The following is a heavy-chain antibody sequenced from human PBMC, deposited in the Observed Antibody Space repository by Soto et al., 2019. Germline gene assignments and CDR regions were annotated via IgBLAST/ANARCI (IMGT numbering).Heavy chain of an antibody. CDR3: AKIPCWGTNGVCYGYPDIYYFDY. CDR1: GFTFSSYA. V-gene: IGHV3-23*01. D-gene: IGHD2-8*01. CDR2: ISGSGGST. Sequence: GGSLRLSCAASGFTFSSYAMSWVRQAPGKGLEWVSAISGSGGSTYYADSVKGRFTISRDNSKNTLYLQMNSLRAEDTAVYYCAKIPCWGTNGVCYGYPDIYYFDYWGQGTLVTVSS. J-gene: IGHJ4*02.